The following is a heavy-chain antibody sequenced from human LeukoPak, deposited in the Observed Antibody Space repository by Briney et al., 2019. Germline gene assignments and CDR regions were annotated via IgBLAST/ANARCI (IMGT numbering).Heavy chain of an antibody. J-gene: IGHJ4*02. Sequence: PGRSLRLSCAASGFTFSNYAMHWVRQAPGKGLEWVAVISYDGSNKYYADSVKGRFTISRDNSKNTLYLQMNSLRAEDTAVYYCARAATIVVVIAYYFDYWGQGTLVTVSS. V-gene: IGHV3-30-3*01. CDR2: ISYDGSNK. D-gene: IGHD3-22*01. CDR1: GFTFSNYA. CDR3: ARAATIVVVIAYYFDY.